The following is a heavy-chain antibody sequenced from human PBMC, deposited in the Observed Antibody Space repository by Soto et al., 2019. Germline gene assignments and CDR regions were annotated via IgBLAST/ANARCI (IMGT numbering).Heavy chain of an antibody. CDR2: IWYDGSNK. CDR3: ARYDYDSSGYYYVDY. Sequence: QVQLVESGGGVVQPGRSLRLSCAASGFTFSSYGMHWVRQAPGKGLEWVAVIWYDGSNKYYADSLKGRFTISRDNSKKTLYLQVNSLRAEDTAVYFCARYDYDSSGYYYVDYWGQGTLVTVSS. D-gene: IGHD3-22*01. V-gene: IGHV3-33*01. CDR1: GFTFSSYG. J-gene: IGHJ4*02.